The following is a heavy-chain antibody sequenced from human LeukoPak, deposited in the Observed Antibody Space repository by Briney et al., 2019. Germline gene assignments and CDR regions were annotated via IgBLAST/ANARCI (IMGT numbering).Heavy chain of an antibody. CDR2: ISGSGGST. D-gene: IGHD3-3*01. J-gene: IGHJ6*02. Sequence: GGSLRLSCAASGFTFSSYAMSWVRQAPGKGLEWVSAISGSGGSTYYADSVKGRFTISRDNSKNTLYLQMNSLRAEDTAVYYCAKPVTYYDFWSGYYTDYYYYYGMDVWGQGTTVTVSS. CDR3: AKPVTYYDFWSGYYTDYYYYYGMDV. CDR1: GFTFSSYA. V-gene: IGHV3-23*01.